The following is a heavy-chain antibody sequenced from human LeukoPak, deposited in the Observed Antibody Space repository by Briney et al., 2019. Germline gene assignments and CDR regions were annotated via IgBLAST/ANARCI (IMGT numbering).Heavy chain of an antibody. CDR2: IYSSGNT. V-gene: IGHV4-39*07. D-gene: IGHD3-10*01. CDR1: GVSISSSSYY. J-gene: IGHJ4*02. CDR3: ARSYGSGSYYGY. Sequence: TSETLSLTCNVSGVSISSSSYYWGWIRQPPGKGLEWIGSIYSSGNTYYNASLKSRVTISIDTSKNQFSLKLSSVTAADTAVYYCARSYGSGSYYGYWGQGTLVTVSS.